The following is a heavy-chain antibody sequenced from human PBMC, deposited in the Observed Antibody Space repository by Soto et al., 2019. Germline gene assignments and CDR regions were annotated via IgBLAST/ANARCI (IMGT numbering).Heavy chain of an antibody. CDR2: ISSDGTEK. J-gene: IGHJ6*02. V-gene: IGHV3-30*04. D-gene: IGHD5-18*01. CDR1: GFTLSSYS. Sequence: QVQLVESGGGVAQPGRSLRLFCAASGFTLSSYSLHWVRQSPGKGLEWVAAISSDGTEKHYADSVKGRFTISRDNSKNTLSLQLNRLRTEDPAVYYCARMFGFSYGPANRGMDVWGQGTPVTVSS. CDR3: ARMFGFSYGPANRGMDV.